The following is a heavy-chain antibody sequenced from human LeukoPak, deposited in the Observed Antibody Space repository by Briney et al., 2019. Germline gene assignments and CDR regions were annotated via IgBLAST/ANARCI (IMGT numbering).Heavy chain of an antibody. CDR2: INPNSGGR. CDR3: ARADIVLVVAVDAFDM. J-gene: IGHJ3*02. D-gene: IGHD2-15*01. Sequence: ASVKVSCKASGYTFTGYYIHWVRQAPGQGLEWMGWINPNSGGRKFAQKFQGRVTMTRDTSISTAYMELSRLKSDDTAVYYCARADIVLVVAVDAFDMWGQGTIVTVSS. CDR1: GYTFTGYY. V-gene: IGHV1-2*02.